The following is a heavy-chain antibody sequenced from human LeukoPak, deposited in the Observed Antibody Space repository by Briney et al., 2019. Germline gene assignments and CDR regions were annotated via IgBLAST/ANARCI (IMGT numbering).Heavy chain of an antibody. J-gene: IGHJ4*02. CDR3: ARVYYTINNCYRGLGY. D-gene: IGHD2-2*01. CDR1: GFTFSSYA. CDR2: ISGSDGST. Sequence: GGSLRLSCAASGFTFSSYAMSWVRQAPGKGLDWVSAISGSDGSTFYSDSVKGRFTISRDNSKNTLYLQMGSLRAEDMAVYYCARVYYTINNCYRGLGYWGQGTLVTVSS. V-gene: IGHV3-23*01.